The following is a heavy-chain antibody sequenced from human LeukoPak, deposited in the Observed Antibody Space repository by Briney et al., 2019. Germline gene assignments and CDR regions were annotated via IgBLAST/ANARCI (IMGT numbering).Heavy chain of an antibody. Sequence: GGSLRLSCAASGFTFSSYAMSWVRQAPGKGLEWVSAISGSGGSTYYADSVKGRFTISRDNSKNTLYVQMNSLRAEDTAVYYCARMEWELHGGTFFDYWGQGTLVTVSS. J-gene: IGHJ4*02. V-gene: IGHV3-23*01. CDR1: GFTFSSYA. CDR3: ARMEWELHGGTFFDY. D-gene: IGHD1-26*01. CDR2: ISGSGGST.